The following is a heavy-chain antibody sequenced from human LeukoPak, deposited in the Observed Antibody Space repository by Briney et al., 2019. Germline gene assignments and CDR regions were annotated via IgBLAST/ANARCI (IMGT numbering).Heavy chain of an antibody. CDR2: IWYDGSNK. CDR3: ARVHVVVAATTTVGGGFDY. V-gene: IGHV3-33*08. Sequence: GGSLRLSCAASGFTFSSYSMNWVRQAPGKGLEWVAVIWYDGSNKYYADSVKGRFTISRDNSKNTLYLQMNSLRAEDTAVYYCARVHVVVAATTTVGGGFDYWGQGTLVTVSS. D-gene: IGHD2-15*01. J-gene: IGHJ4*02. CDR1: GFTFSSYS.